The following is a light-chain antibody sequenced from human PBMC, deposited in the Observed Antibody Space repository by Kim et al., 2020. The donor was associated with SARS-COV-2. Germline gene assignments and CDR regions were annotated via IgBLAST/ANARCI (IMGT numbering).Light chain of an antibody. J-gene: IGKJ1*01. CDR3: QHYDSSPWT. V-gene: IGKV3-20*01. CDR2: GAS. Sequence: EIVLTQSPGTLSLSPGERATLSCRATQSVSNYYLFWYQQKPGQAPRLLIYGASSRATGIPDRFSGSGSGTDFTLTISRLEPEDSAVYYCQHYDSSPWTFGQGTKVDIK. CDR1: QSVSNYY.